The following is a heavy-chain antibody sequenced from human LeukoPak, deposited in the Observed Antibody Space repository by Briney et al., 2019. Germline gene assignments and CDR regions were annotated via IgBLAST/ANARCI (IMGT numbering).Heavy chain of an antibody. D-gene: IGHD3-10*01. V-gene: IGHV4-30-2*01. CDR1: GGSTSSGGYS. CDR3: ARALIRVRGVGGFDP. J-gene: IGHJ5*02. Sequence: PSETLSLTCAVSGGSTSSGGYSWSWIRQPPGKGLEWIGYIYHSGSTYYNPSLKSRVTISVDRSKNQFSLKLSSVTAADTAVYYCARALIRVRGVGGFDPWGRGTLVTVSS. CDR2: IYHSGST.